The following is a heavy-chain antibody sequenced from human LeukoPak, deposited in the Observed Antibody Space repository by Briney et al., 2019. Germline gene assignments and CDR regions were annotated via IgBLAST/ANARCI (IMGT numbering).Heavy chain of an antibody. CDR1: GFTFSSYS. J-gene: IGHJ4*02. V-gene: IGHV3-21*04. Sequence: GGSLRLSCAASGFTFSSYSMNWVRQAPGKGLEWVSSISSSSSYIYYADSVKGRFTISRDNAKNSLYLQMNSLRAEDTALYYCAKDTTRYYYDSSGYFDYWGQGTLVTVSS. CDR2: ISSSSSYI. CDR3: AKDTTRYYYDSSGYFDY. D-gene: IGHD3-22*01.